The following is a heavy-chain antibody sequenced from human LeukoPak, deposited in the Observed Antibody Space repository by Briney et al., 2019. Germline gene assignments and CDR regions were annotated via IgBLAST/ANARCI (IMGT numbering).Heavy chain of an antibody. J-gene: IGHJ5*02. Sequence: SQTLSLTCAISGDSVSSNSAAWNWFRQSPSRGLEWLGRTYYRSKWYNDYAVSVKSRITINPDTSKNQFSLQLNSVTPEGTAVYYCARDRALRITIFGVVNNWFDPWGQGTLVTVSS. D-gene: IGHD3-3*01. CDR1: GDSVSSNSAA. V-gene: IGHV6-1*01. CDR3: ARDRALRITIFGVVNNWFDP. CDR2: TYYRSKWYN.